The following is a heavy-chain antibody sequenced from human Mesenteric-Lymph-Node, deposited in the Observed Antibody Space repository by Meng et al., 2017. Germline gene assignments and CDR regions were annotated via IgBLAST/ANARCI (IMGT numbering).Heavy chain of an antibody. Sequence: QVPLVQSGSGLKKPGASVKVSCKASGYTFTSYAINWVRQAPGQGLEWMGWIKGNTGDPAYAQGFTGRFVFSLDTSVSTAYLEISSLETEDTAVYYCARLSWGVTGNDYWGQGTLVTVSS. CDR1: GYTFTSYA. J-gene: IGHJ4*02. CDR3: ARLSWGVTGNDY. V-gene: IGHV7-4-1*02. D-gene: IGHD6-19*01. CDR2: IKGNTGDP.